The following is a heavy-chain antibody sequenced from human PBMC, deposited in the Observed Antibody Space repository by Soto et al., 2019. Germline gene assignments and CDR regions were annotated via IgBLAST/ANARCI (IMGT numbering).Heavy chain of an antibody. J-gene: IGHJ4*02. D-gene: IGHD2-15*01. CDR3: ARVESDQKVVSFDS. CDR1: GYTLTGYY. V-gene: IGHV1-2*02. CDR2: INPHSGGT. Sequence: ASVNVSCKASGYTLTGYYMHWVRQAPGQGLEWMGWINPHSGGTNHAQKFQGRVTMTRDTAVSTRYLALCRLRSDATAVYSCARVESDQKVVSFDSWAQGTLLTVCS.